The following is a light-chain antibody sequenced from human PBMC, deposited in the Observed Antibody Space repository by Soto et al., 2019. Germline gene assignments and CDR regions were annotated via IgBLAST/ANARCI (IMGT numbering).Light chain of an antibody. Sequence: DIQMTQSPSTLSGSVGDRVTITCRASQTISSWLAWYQQKPGKAPKLLIYKASTLKSGVPSRFRGSGSGTEFTLTISSLQPDDFATYYCQQSYSSPWTFGQGTKVDI. CDR3: QQSYSSPWT. CDR1: QTISSW. CDR2: KAS. V-gene: IGKV1-5*03. J-gene: IGKJ1*01.